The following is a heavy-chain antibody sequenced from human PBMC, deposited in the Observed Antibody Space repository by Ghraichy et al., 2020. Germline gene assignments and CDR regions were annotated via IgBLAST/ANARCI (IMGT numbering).Heavy chain of an antibody. CDR2: IIPMFGST. Sequence: SVKVSCKASGVNVTSYAFSWVRQAPGQGLEWMGGIIPMFGSTNYAQKFQGRVTFTTDESARTAYMELSSLRSEDTAVFYCALTVGRGAILHYYYKMDVWGQGTTVTVSS. J-gene: IGHJ6*02. V-gene: IGHV1-69*05. CDR1: GVNVTSYA. D-gene: IGHD3-10*01. CDR3: ALTVGRGAILHYYYKMDV.